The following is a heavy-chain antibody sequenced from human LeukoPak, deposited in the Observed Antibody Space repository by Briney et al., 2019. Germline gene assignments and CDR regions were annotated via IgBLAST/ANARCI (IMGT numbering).Heavy chain of an antibody. Sequence: GGSLRLSCAASGFTFSSYSMNWVRQAPGKGLEWVSSISSSSSYIYYADSVKGRFTISRDNAKNSLYLQMNSLRAEDTAVYYCAKDGFCSGGSCYRPDAFDIWGQGTMVTVSS. J-gene: IGHJ3*02. V-gene: IGHV3-21*04. D-gene: IGHD2-15*01. CDR3: AKDGFCSGGSCYRPDAFDI. CDR1: GFTFSSYS. CDR2: ISSSSSYI.